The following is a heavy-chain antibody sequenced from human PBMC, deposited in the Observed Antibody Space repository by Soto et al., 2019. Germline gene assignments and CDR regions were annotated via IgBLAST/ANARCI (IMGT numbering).Heavy chain of an antibody. CDR3: ARRLYYDSSGFEGGGMDV. CDR2: IYYSGRP. Sequence: SETLSLTGTLAGGAKSVSSYSWGLIRHPPGKGLEWIGSIYYSGRPYYNPSLKSRVTISVDTSKNQFSLKLSSVTAADTAVYYCARRLYYDSSGFEGGGMDVWGQGTTVT. D-gene: IGHD3-22*01. V-gene: IGHV4-39*01. J-gene: IGHJ6*02. CDR1: GGAKSVSSYS.